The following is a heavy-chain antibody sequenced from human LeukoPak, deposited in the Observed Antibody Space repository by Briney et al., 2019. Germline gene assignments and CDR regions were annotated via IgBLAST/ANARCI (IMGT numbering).Heavy chain of an antibody. J-gene: IGHJ4*02. CDR1: GGSISSYY. D-gene: IGHD5-18*01. V-gene: IGHV4-4*07. CDR2: IYTSGST. Sequence: SETLSLICTVSGGSISSYYWSWIRQPAGKGLEWIGRIYTSGSTNYNPSLKSRVTMSVDTSKNQFSLKLSSVTAADTAVYYCATALRGYSYGPFDYWGQGTLDTVSS. CDR3: ATALRGYSYGPFDY.